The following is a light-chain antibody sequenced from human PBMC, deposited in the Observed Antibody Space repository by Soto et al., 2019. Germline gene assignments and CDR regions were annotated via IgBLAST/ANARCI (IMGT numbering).Light chain of an antibody. Sequence: EIVMTQSPGTLSLSPGERATLSCRASQSVSSRYLSWYQQKPGQAPRLLIYGASTRATGIPARFSGSGSGTDFTLTISSLQPEDCAVYYCQQDYNLPTFGGGTKVEIK. CDR1: QSVSSRY. CDR2: GAS. CDR3: QQDYNLPT. J-gene: IGKJ4*01. V-gene: IGKV3D-7*01.